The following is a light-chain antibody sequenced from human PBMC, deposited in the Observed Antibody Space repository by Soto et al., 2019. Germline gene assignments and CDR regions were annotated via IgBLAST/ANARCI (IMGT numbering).Light chain of an antibody. J-gene: IGLJ1*01. Sequence: SVLTQPPSGYGVPGQRVTISSTRSSSNIGAGYDVHWYQQLPGTAPKLLIYGNSNRPSGVPDRFSGSKSGTSASLAITGLQAEDEADYYCQSYDSSLSGSNVFGTGTKVTVL. CDR2: GNS. CDR1: SSNIGAGYD. CDR3: QSYDSSLSGSNV. V-gene: IGLV1-40*01.